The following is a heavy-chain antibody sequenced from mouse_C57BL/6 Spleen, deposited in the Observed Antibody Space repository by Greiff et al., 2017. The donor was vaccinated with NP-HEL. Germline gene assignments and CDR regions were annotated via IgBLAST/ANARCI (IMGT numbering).Heavy chain of an antibody. V-gene: IGHV1-82*01. CDR2: IYPGDGDT. CDR1: GYAFSSSW. J-gene: IGHJ4*01. D-gene: IGHD1-1*01. Sequence: VQLQQSGPELVKPGASVKISCKASGYAFSSSWMNWVKQRPGKGLEWIGRIYPGDGDTNYNGKFKGKATLTADKSSSTAYMQLSSLPSEDSAVYFCARRDYYGSSYPYAMDYWGQGTSVTVSS. CDR3: ARRDYYGSSYPYAMDY.